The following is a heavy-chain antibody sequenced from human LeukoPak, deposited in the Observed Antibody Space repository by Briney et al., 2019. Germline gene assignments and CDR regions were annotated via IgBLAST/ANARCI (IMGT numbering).Heavy chain of an antibody. Sequence: GSLRLSCAASEFTFSNYGMSWIRQPPGKGLEWIGEINHSGSTNYNPSLKSRVTISVDTSKKQFSLKLSSVTAADTAVYYCARRGRLFNGYYYYYMDVWGKGTTVTISS. J-gene: IGHJ6*03. CDR1: EFTFSNYG. CDR3: ARRGRLFNGYYYYYMDV. CDR2: INHSGST. D-gene: IGHD3-3*01. V-gene: IGHV4-34*01.